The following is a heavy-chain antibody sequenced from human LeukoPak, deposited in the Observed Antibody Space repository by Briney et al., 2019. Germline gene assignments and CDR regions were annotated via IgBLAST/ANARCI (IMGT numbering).Heavy chain of an antibody. D-gene: IGHD6-13*01. V-gene: IGHV3-30*02. CDR1: GFTFNTCT. J-gene: IGHJ4*02. CDR3: AKDHSSSWPSDY. CDR2: IRYDGSNK. Sequence: PGGSLRLSCAASGFTFNTCTLNWVRQAPGKGLEWVAFIRYDGSNKYYADSVKGRFTISRDNSKNTLYLQMNSLRAEDTAVYYCAKDHSSSWPSDYWGQGTLVTVSS.